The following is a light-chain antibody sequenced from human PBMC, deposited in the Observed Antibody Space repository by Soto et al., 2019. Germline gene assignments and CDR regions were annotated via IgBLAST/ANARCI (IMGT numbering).Light chain of an antibody. CDR3: QQYGSSGLT. J-gene: IGKJ4*01. V-gene: IGKV3-20*01. Sequence: ESVLTQSPATLSLTPGEKAPLSCRASQSVSSYLAWYQQKPGQAPRLLIYGASSRATGIPDRFSGSGSGTDFTLTISRLEPEDFAVYYCQQYGSSGLTFAGGTKV. CDR2: GAS. CDR1: QSVSSY.